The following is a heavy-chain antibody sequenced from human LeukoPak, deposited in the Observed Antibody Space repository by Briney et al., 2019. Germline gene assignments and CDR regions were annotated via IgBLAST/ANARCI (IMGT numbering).Heavy chain of an antibody. V-gene: IGHV3-66*02. Sequence: PGGSLRLSCAASGFTVSSNYMSWVRQAPGRGLEWVSVICSGGSTYYADSVKGRFTISRDNSKNTLYLQMNSLRAEDTAVYYCAPNLRGGSYNWGQGTLVTVSS. CDR1: GFTVSSNY. J-gene: IGHJ4*02. CDR3: APNLRGGSYN. D-gene: IGHD1-26*01. CDR2: ICSGGST.